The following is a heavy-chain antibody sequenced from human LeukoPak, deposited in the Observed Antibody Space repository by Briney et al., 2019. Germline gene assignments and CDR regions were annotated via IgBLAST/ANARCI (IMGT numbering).Heavy chain of an antibody. D-gene: IGHD3-10*01. J-gene: IGHJ5*02. CDR2: IRYDGSNK. CDR1: GFIFNTYV. CDR3: AKDLLRDRWFGES. V-gene: IGHV3-30*02. Sequence: HSGGSLRLSCAASGFIFNTYVMHWVRQAPGKGLEWLAFIRYDGSNKNYADSVKGRFTISRDDSKYTLYLQMNSLRVEDTAVYYCAKDLLRDRWFGESWGQGTLVTVSS.